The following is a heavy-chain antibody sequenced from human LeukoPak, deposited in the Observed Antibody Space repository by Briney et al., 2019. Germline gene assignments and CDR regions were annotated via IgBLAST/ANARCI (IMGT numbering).Heavy chain of an antibody. CDR2: INPNSGGT. Sequence: GASVKVSCTASGYTFTGYYMHWVRQAPGQGLEWMGWINPNSGGTNYAQKLQGRVTMTRDTSISTAYMELSRLRSDDTAVYYCARGATAMALNWFDPWGQGTLVTVSS. J-gene: IGHJ5*02. V-gene: IGHV1-2*02. D-gene: IGHD5-18*01. CDR3: ARGATAMALNWFDP. CDR1: GYTFTGYY.